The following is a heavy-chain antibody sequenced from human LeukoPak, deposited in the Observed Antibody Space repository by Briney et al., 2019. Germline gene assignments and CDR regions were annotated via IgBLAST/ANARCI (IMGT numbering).Heavy chain of an antibody. Sequence: RSGGSLRLSCAASGFTFNNYAMSWVRQAPGKGLEWVSAISGSGGNTYYADSVKGRFTISRDNSKNTLYLQMNSLRAEDTAVYYCAKEIMETTYFDYWGQGTLVTVSS. D-gene: IGHD3-16*01. CDR3: AKEIMETTYFDY. CDR2: ISGSGGNT. V-gene: IGHV3-23*01. CDR1: GFTFNNYA. J-gene: IGHJ4*02.